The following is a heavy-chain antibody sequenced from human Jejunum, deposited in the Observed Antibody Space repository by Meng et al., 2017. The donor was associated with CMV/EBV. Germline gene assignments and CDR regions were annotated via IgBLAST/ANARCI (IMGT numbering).Heavy chain of an antibody. D-gene: IGHD2-15*01. Sequence: KWVRQAPGQGLEWMGWMNTNNGNTGYAQKFQGRFTMTWNTSISTAYMELSSLRSEDTAIYYCASHQQFCSGGSCYSLGYYYGMDVWGQGTTVTVSS. J-gene: IGHJ6*02. CDR2: MNTNNGNT. V-gene: IGHV1-8*01. CDR3: ASHQQFCSGGSCYSLGYYYGMDV.